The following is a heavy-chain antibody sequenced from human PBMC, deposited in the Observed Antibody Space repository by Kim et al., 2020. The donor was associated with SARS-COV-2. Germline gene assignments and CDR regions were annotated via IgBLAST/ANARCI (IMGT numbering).Heavy chain of an antibody. CDR3: ARVLSSGGIYFDG. D-gene: IGHD3-22*01. V-gene: IGHV3-48*01. Sequence: YNADSMKRRFTVSRDNTKKSVSLQMNSLRSEDTAIYYWARVLSSGGIYFDGWGQGTLVTVSS. J-gene: IGHJ4*02.